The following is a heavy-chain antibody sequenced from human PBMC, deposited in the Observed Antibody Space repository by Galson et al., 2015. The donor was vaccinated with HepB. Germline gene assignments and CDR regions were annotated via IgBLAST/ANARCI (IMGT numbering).Heavy chain of an antibody. CDR2: ISFDGNIR. D-gene: IGHD3-10*01. CDR3: AKDQTYASGTYYNAGGYFDY. V-gene: IGHV3-30*18. CDR1: GFIFSSYG. J-gene: IGHJ4*02. Sequence: SLRLSCAASGFIFSSYGMHWVRQAPGKGLEWVGVISFDGNIRYYADSVKGRFIIFRDNSKNTLYLQINSLRAEDTAVYFCAKDQTYASGTYYNAGGYFDYWGQGTLVTVSS.